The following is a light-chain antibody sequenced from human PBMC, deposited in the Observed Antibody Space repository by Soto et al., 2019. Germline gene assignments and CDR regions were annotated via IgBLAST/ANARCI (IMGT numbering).Light chain of an antibody. CDR1: SSDVGKYDY. CDR2: DVT. Sequence: QSALTQPPSASGSPGQSVTISCTGTSSDVGKYDYVSWFQHHPGKAPKLIIYDVTKRPSGVRDRFSASKSGNTASLTISGLQAEDEADYYCCSYAGSYTYVFGTGTKLTVL. J-gene: IGLJ1*01. V-gene: IGLV2-11*01. CDR3: CSYAGSYTYV.